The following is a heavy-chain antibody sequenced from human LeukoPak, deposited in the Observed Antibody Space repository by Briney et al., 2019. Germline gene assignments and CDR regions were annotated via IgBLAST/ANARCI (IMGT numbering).Heavy chain of an antibody. CDR3: ARSPGYSSDYYSTRTDY. J-gene: IGHJ4*02. CDR2: ISAYNGNT. Sequence: ASVKVSCKASGYTFTNFGISWVRQAPGQGLEWMGWISAYNGNTNYAQKLQGRVTMTTDTSTSTAYMELRSLRSDDTAVYCCARSPGYSSDYYSTRTDYWGQGTLVTVSS. D-gene: IGHD6-19*01. V-gene: IGHV1-18*01. CDR1: GYTFTNFG.